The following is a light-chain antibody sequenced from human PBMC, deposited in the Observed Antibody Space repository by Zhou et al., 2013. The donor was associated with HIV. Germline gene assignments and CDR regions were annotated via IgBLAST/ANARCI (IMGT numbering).Light chain of an antibody. Sequence: DIQMTQSPSSLSASVGDRVTITCRASQGISNYLAWYQQQPGKAPKLLIFAASTLQSGVPSRFSGSGSGTDFTLTISSLQPEDVATYYCQQSYSPWTFGQGTKVEIK. CDR2: AAS. J-gene: IGKJ1*01. CDR3: QQSYSPWT. V-gene: IGKV1-27*01. CDR1: QGISNY.